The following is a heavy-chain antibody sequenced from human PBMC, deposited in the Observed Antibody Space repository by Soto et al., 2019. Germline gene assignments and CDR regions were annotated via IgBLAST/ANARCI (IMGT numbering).Heavy chain of an antibody. CDR1: GGTFSSYA. Sequence: SVKVSCKASGGTFSSYAISWVRQAPGQGLEWMGGIIPIFGTANYAQKFQGRVTITADKSTSTAYMEPSSLRSEDTAVYYCARFDCSSTSCNTRGYYYYYGMDVWGQGTTVTVSS. CDR2: IIPIFGTA. CDR3: ARFDCSSTSCNTRGYYYYYGMDV. D-gene: IGHD2-2*02. J-gene: IGHJ6*02. V-gene: IGHV1-69*06.